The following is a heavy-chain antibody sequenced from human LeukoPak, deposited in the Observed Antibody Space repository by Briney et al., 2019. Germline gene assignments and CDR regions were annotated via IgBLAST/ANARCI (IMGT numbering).Heavy chain of an antibody. D-gene: IGHD6-13*01. CDR2: MYYSGSA. J-gene: IGHJ5*01. V-gene: IGHV4-59*01. Sequence: SETLSLTCTVSGGSISSYYWSWIRQSPGKGLEWNAYMYYSGSANYNPSVKSRVTISVDTSQNQFSLDLSSVTAADTAVYYCARALQGSSWSAWFDSWGQGTLVTVSS. CDR3: ARALQGSSWSAWFDS. CDR1: GGSISSYY.